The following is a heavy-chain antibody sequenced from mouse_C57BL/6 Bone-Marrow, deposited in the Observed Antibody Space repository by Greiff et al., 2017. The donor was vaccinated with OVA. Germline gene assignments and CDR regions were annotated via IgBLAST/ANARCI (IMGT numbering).Heavy chain of an antibody. D-gene: IGHD1-1*01. Sequence: EVKVVESGGDLVKPGGSLKLSCAASGFTFSSYGMSWVRQTPDKRLEWVATISSGGSYTYYPDSVKGRFTISRDNAKNTLYLQMSSLKSEDTAMYYCARQGYYGSSLYYFDYWGQGTTLTVSS. CDR3: ARQGYYGSSLYYFDY. CDR2: ISSGGSYT. CDR1: GFTFSSYG. V-gene: IGHV5-6*01. J-gene: IGHJ2*01.